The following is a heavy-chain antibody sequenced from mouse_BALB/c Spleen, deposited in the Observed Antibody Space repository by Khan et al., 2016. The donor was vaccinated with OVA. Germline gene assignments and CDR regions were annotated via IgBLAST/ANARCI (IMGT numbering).Heavy chain of an antibody. V-gene: IGHV2-9*02. CDR3: ARESSLPRAWFAY. CDR2: IWAGGST. CDR1: GFSLTSYG. J-gene: IGHJ3*01. Sequence: VKLEESGPGLVAPSQSLSITCTVSGFSLTSYGVYWVRQPPGKGLEWMGVIWAGGSTNYNSALMSRLSISKDNSKSQVFLTMNSLQTDDTAMCYCARESSLPRAWFAYWGQGTLVTVSA. D-gene: IGHD1-2*01.